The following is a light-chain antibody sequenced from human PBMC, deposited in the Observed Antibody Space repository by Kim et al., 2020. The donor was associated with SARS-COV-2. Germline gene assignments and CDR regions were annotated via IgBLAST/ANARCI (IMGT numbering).Light chain of an antibody. J-gene: IGKJ1*01. CDR1: QDISRY. CDR3: QQTYSASRT. Sequence: DIQMTQSPSSLSASVGDRVAITCRASQDISRYLNWYQQKPGKAPKLLIYTASSLQSGVPSRFTGSGSETDFTLTISSLQPEDFATYYCQQTYSASRTFGQGTKVDIK. CDR2: TAS. V-gene: IGKV1-39*01.